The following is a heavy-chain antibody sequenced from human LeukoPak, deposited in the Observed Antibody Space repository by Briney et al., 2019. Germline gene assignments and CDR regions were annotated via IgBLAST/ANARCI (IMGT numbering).Heavy chain of an antibody. CDR1: GFTFSKYW. CDR3: ATKQWLAPPPDS. Sequence: GGSLRLSCAASGFTFSKYWMLWVRQAPGKGLESVSRIDTDGTVTTYADSVKGRFTVSRDNADNTMFLQMNSVRDENTAVYYCATKQWLAPPPDSWGQGTPVTVSS. D-gene: IGHD6-19*01. V-gene: IGHV3-74*01. J-gene: IGHJ4*02. CDR2: IDTDGTVT.